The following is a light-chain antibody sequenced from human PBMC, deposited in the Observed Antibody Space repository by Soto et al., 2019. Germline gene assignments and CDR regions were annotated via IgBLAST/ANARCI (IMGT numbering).Light chain of an antibody. V-gene: IGLV2-14*01. Sequence: QSALTQPASLSGSPGQSITISRTGSSSDVGGYHYVSWYQQYPGEAPKLVMSEVSNRPSGVSNRFSGSKSGNTASLTISGLQAEDEADYYCCSYTSSTTPLFGGGTKLTVL. CDR2: EVS. CDR1: SSDVGGYHY. J-gene: IGLJ2*01. CDR3: CSYTSSTTPL.